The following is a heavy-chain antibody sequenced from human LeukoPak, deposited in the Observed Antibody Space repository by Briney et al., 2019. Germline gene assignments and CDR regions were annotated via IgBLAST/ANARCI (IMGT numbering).Heavy chain of an antibody. CDR1: GFTFSSYS. J-gene: IGHJ3*02. Sequence: GGSLRLSCAASGFTFSSYSMNWVRQAPGKGLEWVSSISSSSSYIYYADSVKGRFTISRGNAKNSLYLQMNSLRAEDTAVYYCARDHQPDCSSTSCYLWPYYGSGSYYPHAFHIWGQGTMVTVSS. CDR2: ISSSSSYI. D-gene: IGHD3-10*01. V-gene: IGHV3-21*01. CDR3: ARDHQPDCSSTSCYLWPYYGSGSYYPHAFHI.